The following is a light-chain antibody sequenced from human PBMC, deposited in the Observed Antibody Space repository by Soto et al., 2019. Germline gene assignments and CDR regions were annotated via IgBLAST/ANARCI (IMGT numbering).Light chain of an antibody. J-gene: IGLJ2*01. V-gene: IGLV2-8*01. CDR1: SSDVGGYNY. Sequence: QSVLTLPPSASGSLGQSVTISCTGTSSDVGGYNYVSWHQQHPGKAPKVMIYEVTKRPPGVPDRFSGSKSGTTASLTVSGLQAEDEADHYCSSFAGGGNPVLLGGGTKLTVL. CDR3: SSFAGGGNPVL. CDR2: EVT.